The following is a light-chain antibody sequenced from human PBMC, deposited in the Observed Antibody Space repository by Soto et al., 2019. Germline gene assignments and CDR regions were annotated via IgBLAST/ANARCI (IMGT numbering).Light chain of an antibody. CDR1: QGISNY. CDR2: AAS. Sequence: DIQMTQSPSSLSASVGDRVTITCRASQGISNYWAWDQQKPGRVPTLLISAASTWQSGVPSRFSGSGSGTDFTLSITSQQPEDVATYDCQRYNDASTFGQGTKVEI. CDR3: QRYNDAST. V-gene: IGKV1-27*01. J-gene: IGKJ1*01.